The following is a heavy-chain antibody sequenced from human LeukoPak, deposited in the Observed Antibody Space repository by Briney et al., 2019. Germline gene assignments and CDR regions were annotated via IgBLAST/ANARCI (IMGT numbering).Heavy chain of an antibody. CDR3: AREARGSGRDFDY. Sequence: GGSLRLSCAASGFTFSDFYMSWLRQAPGMGLEWISYIGTRSNPIYYADSVKGRFTISRDDAKNSLYLQMNNLRDEDTAVYFCAREARGSGRDFDYWGQGILVTVSS. D-gene: IGHD1-26*01. CDR1: GFTFSDFY. V-gene: IGHV3-11*01. CDR2: IGTRSNPI. J-gene: IGHJ4*02.